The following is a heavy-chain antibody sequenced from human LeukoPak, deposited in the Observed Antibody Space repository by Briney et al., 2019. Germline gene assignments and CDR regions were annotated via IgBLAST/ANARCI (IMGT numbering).Heavy chain of an antibody. CDR2: ISSGGTNT. Sequence: GGSLRLSCAASGFTFSSFAMNWVRQAPGQGPEWVSVISSGGTNTYYADSVKGRFAISRDNSKSTLYLQMNNLGADDTAIYYCAIGRGSGNYNWFDPWGQGTLVTVS. D-gene: IGHD3-10*01. CDR3: AIGRGSGNYNWFDP. J-gene: IGHJ5*02. CDR1: GFTFSSFA. V-gene: IGHV3-23*01.